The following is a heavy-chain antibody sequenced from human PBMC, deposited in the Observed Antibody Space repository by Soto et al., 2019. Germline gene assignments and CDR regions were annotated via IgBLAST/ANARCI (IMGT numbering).Heavy chain of an antibody. J-gene: IGHJ6*03. CDR2: ISSSSSYI. D-gene: IGHD3-3*01. CDR3: ARGGYDFWSGYYLTYYYYYYMDV. V-gene: IGHV3-21*01. CDR1: GFTFSSYS. Sequence: GGSLRLSCAASGFTFSSYSMNWVRQAPGKGLEWVSSISSSSSYIYYADSVKGRFTISRDNAKNSLYLQMNSLRDEDTAVYYCARGGYDFWSGYYLTYYYYYYMDVWGKGTTVTVSS.